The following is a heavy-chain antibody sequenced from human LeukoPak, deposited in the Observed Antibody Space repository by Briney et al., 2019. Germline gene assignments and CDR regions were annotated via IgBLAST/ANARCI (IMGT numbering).Heavy chain of an antibody. J-gene: IGHJ6*03. D-gene: IGHD3-3*01. CDR2: IDTSSSTI. V-gene: IGHV3-48*01. CDR3: AKGRGDEVRFLEWLDPYYYYYMDV. Sequence: GGPLRLSCAASGFTFSNYNMNWVRQAPGKGLEWVSDIDTSSSTIYYADSVKGRFTISRDNSKNTLYLQMNSLRAEDTAVYYCAKGRGDEVRFLEWLDPYYYYYMDVWGKGTTVTVSS. CDR1: GFTFSNYN.